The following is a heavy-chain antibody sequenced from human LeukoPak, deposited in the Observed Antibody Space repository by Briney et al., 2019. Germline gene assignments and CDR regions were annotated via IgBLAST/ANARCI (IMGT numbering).Heavy chain of an antibody. CDR2: IYTSGTT. J-gene: IGHJ4*02. Sequence: PSETLSLTCTVSGGSISSYYWSWIRQPPGKGLEWIGRIYTSGTTNYNPSLKSRVTMSVDTSKNQFSLKLSSVTAADTAVYYCAREDYRGNSIFDYWGQGTLVTVSS. V-gene: IGHV4-4*07. D-gene: IGHD4-23*01. CDR1: GGSISSYY. CDR3: AREDYRGNSIFDY.